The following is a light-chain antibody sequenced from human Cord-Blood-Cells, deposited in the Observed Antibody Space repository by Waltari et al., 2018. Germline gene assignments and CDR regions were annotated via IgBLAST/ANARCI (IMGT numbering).Light chain of an antibody. V-gene: IGLV2-23*02. CDR1: GRDCGSHNL. CDR3: CSYAGSSTYV. J-gene: IGLJ1*01. Sequence: QSALTQPASVSGSPGPAITISCPGTGRDCGSHNLVPWYQQHPGKAPKLMIYEVSKRPSGVSNRFSGSKSGNTASLTIAGLQAEDEADYYCCSYAGSSTYVFGTGTKVTVL. CDR2: EVS.